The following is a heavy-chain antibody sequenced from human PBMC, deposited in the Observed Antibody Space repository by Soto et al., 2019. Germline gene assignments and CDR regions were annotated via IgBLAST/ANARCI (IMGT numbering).Heavy chain of an antibody. J-gene: IGHJ5*02. Sequence: QVQLQESGPGLVKPSQTLSLTCTVSGGSISSGGYYWSWIRQHPGKGLEWIGYIYNSGSTYYNPSLQSRVTISADTSKTQCPLKLSSVTAAATAVYYCARDPAPWGQGTLVTVSS. CDR3: ARDPAP. V-gene: IGHV4-31*03. CDR2: IYNSGST. CDR1: GGSISSGGYY.